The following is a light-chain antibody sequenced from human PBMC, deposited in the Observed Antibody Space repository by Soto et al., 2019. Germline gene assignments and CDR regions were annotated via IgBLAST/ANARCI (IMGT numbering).Light chain of an antibody. Sequence: EIVLTQSPGTLSLSPGEIATLSCRSSQSVSSYYLAWYQQKPDQAPRLLIYDASTRATGIPDRFSGSGYGTDFSLTISRLESEDFAVYFCQQYGSSRTFGLGTKVDIK. CDR1: QSVSSYY. CDR3: QQYGSSRT. V-gene: IGKV3-20*01. J-gene: IGKJ1*01. CDR2: DAS.